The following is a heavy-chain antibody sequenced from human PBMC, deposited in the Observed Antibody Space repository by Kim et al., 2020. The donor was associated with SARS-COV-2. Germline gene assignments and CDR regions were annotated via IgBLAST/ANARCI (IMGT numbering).Heavy chain of an antibody. D-gene: IGHD2-21*02. J-gene: IGHJ5*02. V-gene: IGHV4-34*01. CDR3: ARGRVVVTAIAGGWFDP. CDR1: GGSFSGYY. Sequence: SETLSLTCAVYGGSFSGYYWSWIRQPPGKGLEWIGEINHSGSTNYNPSLKSRVTISVDTSKNQFSLKLSSVTAADTAVYYCARGRVVVTAIAGGWFDPWGQRTLFTVSS. CDR2: INHSGST.